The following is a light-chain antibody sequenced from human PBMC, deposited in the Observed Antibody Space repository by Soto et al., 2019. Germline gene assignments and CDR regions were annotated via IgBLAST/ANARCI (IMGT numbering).Light chain of an antibody. CDR3: QQRSDWPLT. V-gene: IGKV3-11*01. Sequence: EIVLTQSPATLSLSPGERATLSCRASQSVSSYFAWYQQKPGQAPRLLIYDASSRATGLPARFSDSGSGTDFTLTISCLEPEDFAVYYCQQRSDWPLTFGQGTKVEIK. CDR2: DAS. CDR1: QSVSSY. J-gene: IGKJ1*01.